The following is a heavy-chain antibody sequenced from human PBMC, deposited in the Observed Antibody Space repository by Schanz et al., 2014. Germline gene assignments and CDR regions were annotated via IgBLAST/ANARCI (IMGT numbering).Heavy chain of an antibody. CDR2: IWYDENNK. Sequence: QVQMVESGGGVVQPGRSLRLSCAASGFAFSVYGMHWVRQAPGKGPEWVAVIWYDENNKYYADSVKGRFTMSRDNSKNTLYLQMNSLRAEDTAVYYCARANYRRKINFDYWGQGTLVTVSS. V-gene: IGHV3-33*01. CDR3: ARANYRRKINFDY. J-gene: IGHJ4*02. D-gene: IGHD3-10*01. CDR1: GFAFSVYG.